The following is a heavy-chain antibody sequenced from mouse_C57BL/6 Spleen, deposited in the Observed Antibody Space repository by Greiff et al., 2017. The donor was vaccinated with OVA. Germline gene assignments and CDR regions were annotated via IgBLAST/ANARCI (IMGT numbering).Heavy chain of an antibody. CDR3: AVTGTFDY. J-gene: IGHJ2*01. V-gene: IGHV1-4*01. CDR2: INPSSGYT. D-gene: IGHD4-1*01. CDR1: GYTFTSYT. Sequence: VQLQQSGAELARPGASVKMSCKASGYTFTSYTLHWVKQRPGQGLEWIGYINPSSGYTKYNQKFKDKATLTADKSSSTAYMQLSSLTSEDSAVYYCAVTGTFDYWGQGTTLTVSS.